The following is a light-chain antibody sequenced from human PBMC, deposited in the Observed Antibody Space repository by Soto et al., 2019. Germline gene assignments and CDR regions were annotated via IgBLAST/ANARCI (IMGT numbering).Light chain of an antibody. CDR1: QSVYNNY. CDR2: GAS. Sequence: EIVLTQSPGTLSLSPGEGATLSCKASQSVYNNYLAWYQHKPGRSPRLLIYGASTRAAGIPDRFSGSGSGTDFTLTITRLYPEDFAIYYCQQYGSSVYTFGQGTKVEI. CDR3: QQYGSSVYT. V-gene: IGKV3-20*01. J-gene: IGKJ2*01.